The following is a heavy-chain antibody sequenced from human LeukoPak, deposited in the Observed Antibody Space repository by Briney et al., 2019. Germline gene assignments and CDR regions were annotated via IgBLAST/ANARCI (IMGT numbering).Heavy chain of an antibody. CDR1: GFTFRSYW. CDR2: IKQDGSEK. J-gene: IGHJ4*02. CDR3: ASGLELDY. Sequence: GGSLRLSCAASGFTFRSYWMRWVRQAPGKGLEWVANIKQDGSEKNYVDSVKGRFTISRDNAKNSLYLQMNSLRAEDTAVYYCASGLELDYWGQGTLVTVSA. V-gene: IGHV3-7*03.